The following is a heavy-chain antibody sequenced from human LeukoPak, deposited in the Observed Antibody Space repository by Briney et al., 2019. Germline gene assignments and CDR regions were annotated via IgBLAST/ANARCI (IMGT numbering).Heavy chain of an antibody. D-gene: IGHD2-2*02. CDR2: IYYSGST. Sequence: SQTLSLTCTVSGGSIRSGDYYGSWVRQPPGKGLELIGYIYYSGSTYYNPSVKSRVSVSVDTSKNQFSLTLSSVTAAATAVYYCASTYCSSTSCYTGIFDYWGQGTLVTVSS. CDR3: ASTYCSSTSCYTGIFDY. J-gene: IGHJ4*02. V-gene: IGHV4-30-4*08. CDR1: GGSIRSGDYY.